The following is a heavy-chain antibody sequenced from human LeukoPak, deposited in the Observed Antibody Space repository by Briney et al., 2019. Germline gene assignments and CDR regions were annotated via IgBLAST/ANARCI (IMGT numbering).Heavy chain of an antibody. CDR2: ISSSSSYI. CDR1: GFTFSSYT. V-gene: IGHV3-21*01. Sequence: GGSLRLSCAASGFTFSSYTMNWVRQAPGKGLEWVSSISSSSSYIFYADSMKGRFTISRDNAKNSLYLQMNSLRAEDTAVYYCARGWTEYYDILTGYYNVGYFDLWGRGTLVTVSS. CDR3: ARGWTEYYDILTGYYNVGYFDL. J-gene: IGHJ2*01. D-gene: IGHD3-9*01.